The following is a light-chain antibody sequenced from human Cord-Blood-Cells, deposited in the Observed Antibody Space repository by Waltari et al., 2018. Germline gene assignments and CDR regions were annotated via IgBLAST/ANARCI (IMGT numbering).Light chain of an antibody. CDR2: GNS. CDR1: SSNIGAGYD. Sequence: QSVLTQPPSVSGAPGQRVTISCTGSSSNIGAGYDVHWYQQLPGTAPKLLSCGNSNRPSGVPDRFSGSESGTSDSLAITGLQAEDEADYYCQSYDSSLSGYVFGTGTKVTVL. V-gene: IGLV1-40*01. J-gene: IGLJ1*01. CDR3: QSYDSSLSGYV.